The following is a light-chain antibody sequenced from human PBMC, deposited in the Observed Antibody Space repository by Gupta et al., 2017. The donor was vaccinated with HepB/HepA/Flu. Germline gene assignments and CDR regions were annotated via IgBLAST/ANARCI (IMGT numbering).Light chain of an antibody. CDR2: GSS. V-gene: IGKV1-27*01. Sequence: DIQLTQSPSSLSASIGDTVTTTCRASQAMSNYFAWYQQRPGSIPRLLIFGSSNLHSGVPPRFSGRGSWTHFTLPITDVQPEDFATYFCQKYNSAPVIFGQGTRVEIK. CDR1: QAMSNY. CDR3: QKYNSAPVI. J-gene: IGKJ5*01.